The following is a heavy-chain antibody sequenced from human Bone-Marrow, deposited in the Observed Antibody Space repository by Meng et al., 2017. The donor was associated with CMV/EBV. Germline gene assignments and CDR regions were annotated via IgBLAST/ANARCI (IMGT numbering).Heavy chain of an antibody. J-gene: IGHJ6*02. Sequence: SVKVSCKASGGTFSSYAFNWVRQAPGQGLEWMGGIIPIFNTANYAQKFLGRVTITTDGYTSTVYMKLSRLTSEDTAVYYCARAEGSGYYMASHYGMDVWGQGTTVTVSS. CDR2: IIPIFNTA. V-gene: IGHV1-69*05. CDR1: GGTFSSYA. CDR3: ARAEGSGYYMASHYGMDV. D-gene: IGHD3-22*01.